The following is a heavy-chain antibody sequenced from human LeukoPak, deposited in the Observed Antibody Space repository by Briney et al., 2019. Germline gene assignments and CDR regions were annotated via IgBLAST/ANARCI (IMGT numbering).Heavy chain of an antibody. J-gene: IGHJ4*02. CDR1: GFTFSSNG. CDR2: IWYDGSNK. CDR3: ARDVSGGGVGNAHY. D-gene: IGHD3-16*01. Sequence: GGSLRLSCAASGFTFSSNGMHWVRQAPGKGLEWVAVIWYDGSNKYYADSVKGRFTVSRDNSKNTLSLQMNSLRAEDTAVYYWARDVSGGGVGNAHYWGQGTLVTVSS. V-gene: IGHV3-33*01.